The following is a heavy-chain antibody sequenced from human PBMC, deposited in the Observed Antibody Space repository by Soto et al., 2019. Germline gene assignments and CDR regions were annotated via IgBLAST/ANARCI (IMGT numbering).Heavy chain of an antibody. Sequence: EVLLVESGGGLVQPGGSLRLSCAASAFTFSAHNMVWVRQAPGKGLEWVGRSRNKANNYATEYAASVKGRFTISRDDSKNSLYLQMNSLKIEDTAVYYCARDGGIAARHYYGMDVWGQGTTVTVPS. CDR1: AFTFSAHN. CDR2: SRNKANNYAT. V-gene: IGHV3-72*01. CDR3: ARDGGIAARHYYGMDV. D-gene: IGHD6-6*01. J-gene: IGHJ6*02.